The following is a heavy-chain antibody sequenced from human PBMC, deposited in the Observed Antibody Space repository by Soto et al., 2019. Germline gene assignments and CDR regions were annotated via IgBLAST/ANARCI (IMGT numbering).Heavy chain of an antibody. CDR2: ISSSSSYI. CDR1: GFTFSSYS. CDR3: ASDRRDGYNFDY. Sequence: EVQLVESGGGLVKPGGSQRLSCAASGFTFSSYSMNWVRQAPGKGLEWVSSISSSSSYIYYADSVKGRFTISRDNAKNSLYLQMNSLRAEDTAVYYCASDRRDGYNFDYWGQGTLVTVSS. D-gene: IGHD5-12*01. V-gene: IGHV3-21*01. J-gene: IGHJ4*02.